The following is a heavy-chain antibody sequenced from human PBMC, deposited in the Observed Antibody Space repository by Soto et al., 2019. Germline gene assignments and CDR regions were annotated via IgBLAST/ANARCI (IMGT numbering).Heavy chain of an antibody. CDR3: ARGGVSTRTFDY. D-gene: IGHD3-3*01. CDR2: IYPSDSDT. V-gene: IGHV5-51*01. J-gene: IGHJ4*02. CDR1: GYNFAGNW. Sequence: GESLKISCKGSGYNFAGNWIAWVRQMPGKGLELMGIIYPSDSDTRYRPSFQGQVTISADKSISSAYLQWSSLRASDTAMYYCARGGVSTRTFDYWGQGTPVTVSS.